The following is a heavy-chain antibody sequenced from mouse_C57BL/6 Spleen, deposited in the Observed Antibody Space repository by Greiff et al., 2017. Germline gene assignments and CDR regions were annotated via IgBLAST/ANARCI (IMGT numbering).Heavy chain of an antibody. CDR1: GYSFTGYY. CDR2: INPSTGGT. D-gene: IGHD1-1*01. CDR3: VYGSSYVGFAY. J-gene: IGHJ3*01. Sequence: EVKLQESGPELVKPGASVKISCKASGYSFTGYYMNWVKQSPEKSLEWIGEINPSTGGTTYNQKFKAKATLTVDKSSSTAYMQLKSLTSEDSAVYYCVYGSSYVGFAYWGQGTLVTVSA. V-gene: IGHV1-42*01.